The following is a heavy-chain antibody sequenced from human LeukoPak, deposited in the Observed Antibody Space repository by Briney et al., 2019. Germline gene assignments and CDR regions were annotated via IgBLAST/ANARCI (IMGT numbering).Heavy chain of an antibody. Sequence: SETLSLTCTVSGGSISSGGYYWSWIRQPPGKGLEWIGYIYHSGSTYYNPSLKSRVTISVDTSKNQFSLKLSSVTAADTAVYYCAKSTYYYDTFVNAFDLWGQGTVVTVSS. CDR1: GGSISSGGYY. CDR3: AKSTYYYDTFVNAFDL. V-gene: IGHV4-30-2*01. J-gene: IGHJ3*01. CDR2: IYHSGST. D-gene: IGHD3-22*01.